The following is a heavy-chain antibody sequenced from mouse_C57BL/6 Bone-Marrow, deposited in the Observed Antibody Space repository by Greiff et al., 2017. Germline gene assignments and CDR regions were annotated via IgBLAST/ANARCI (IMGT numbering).Heavy chain of an antibody. CDR1: GYTFTDYN. Sequence: VQLQQSGPELVKPGASVKIPCKASGYTFTDYNMDWVKQSHGKSLEWIGDINPNNGGTIYNQKFKGKATFTVDKASSTAYMELRSLTYEDTAVYYCARDDDGYFDYWGQGTTLTVSS. CDR2: INPNNGGT. D-gene: IGHD2-3*01. V-gene: IGHV1-18*01. CDR3: ARDDDGYFDY. J-gene: IGHJ2*01.